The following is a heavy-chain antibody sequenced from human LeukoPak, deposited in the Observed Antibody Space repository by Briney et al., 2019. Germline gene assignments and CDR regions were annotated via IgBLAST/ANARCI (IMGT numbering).Heavy chain of an antibody. CDR3: TRMIGIDGMDV. D-gene: IGHD3-22*01. CDR1: GFTFSSYS. Sequence: GGSPRLSCAASGFTFSSYSMNWVRQAPGKGLEWVSSISSSSSYIYYADSVKGRFTISRDNAKNSLYLQMNSLRAEDTAVYYCTRMIGIDGMDVWGQGTTVTVSS. V-gene: IGHV3-21*01. J-gene: IGHJ6*02. CDR2: ISSSSSYI.